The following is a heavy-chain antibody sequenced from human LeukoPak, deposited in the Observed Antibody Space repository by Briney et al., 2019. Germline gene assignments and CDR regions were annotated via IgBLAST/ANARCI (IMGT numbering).Heavy chain of an antibody. V-gene: IGHV3-23*01. J-gene: IGHJ4*02. CDR2: ISGSGGST. CDR3: AKSVAPRPYDSSGYYYFDY. D-gene: IGHD3-22*01. CDR1: GFTFSSYW. Sequence: GGSLRLSCAASGFTFSSYWMSWVRQAPGKGLEWVSAISGSGGSTYYADSVKGRFTISRDNSKNTLYLQMNSLRAEDTAVYYCAKSVAPRPYDSSGYYYFDYWGQGTLVTVSS.